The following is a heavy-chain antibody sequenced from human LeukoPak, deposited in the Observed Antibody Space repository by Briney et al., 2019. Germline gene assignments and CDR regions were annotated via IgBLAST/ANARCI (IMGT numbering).Heavy chain of an antibody. CDR2: INPNSGGT. V-gene: IGHV1-2*02. Sequence: ASVKVSCKAYGHNFTGYYMHWLRQAPGQGLEWMGWINPNSGGTNYAQKFRGRVTMTRATSISTAYMDLSSLRFDDTAMYFCAGGGFSSTWASFDPWGQGTLVTVSS. CDR3: AGGGFSSTWASFDP. J-gene: IGHJ5*02. D-gene: IGHD2-2*01. CDR1: GHNFTGYY.